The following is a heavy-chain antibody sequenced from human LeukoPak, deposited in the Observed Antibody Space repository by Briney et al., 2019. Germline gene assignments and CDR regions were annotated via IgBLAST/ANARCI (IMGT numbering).Heavy chain of an antibody. CDR2: ISGSGGST. J-gene: IGHJ6*02. Sequence: GGSLRLSCAASGFTFSSYAMSWVRQAPGKGLEWVSAISGSGGSTYYADSVKGRFTISRDNSKNTLYLQMNSLRAEDTAVYYRAKNRATPAHNIVVRDNHYHHGKDGWGQGTTVTVSS. D-gene: IGHD3-22*01. CDR3: AKNRATPAHNIVVRDNHYHHGKDG. CDR1: GFTFSSYA. V-gene: IGHV3-23*01.